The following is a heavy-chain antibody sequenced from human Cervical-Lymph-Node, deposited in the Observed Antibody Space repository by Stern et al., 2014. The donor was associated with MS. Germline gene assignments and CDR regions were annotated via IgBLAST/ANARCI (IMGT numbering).Heavy chain of an antibody. J-gene: IGHJ3*02. Sequence: VTLRESGPALVKPTQTLTLTCTFSGFSLSTTGMCVSWIRQPPGKALEWLALLDLDDDKYYSTSLKTRLTISHDAYKYQEVLTMTNMDPVDTATYYCARAYSDYDYAFDIWGQGTMVTVSS. CDR2: LDLDDDK. V-gene: IGHV2-70*01. CDR3: ARAYSDYDYAFDI. CDR1: GFSLSTTGMC. D-gene: IGHD5-12*01.